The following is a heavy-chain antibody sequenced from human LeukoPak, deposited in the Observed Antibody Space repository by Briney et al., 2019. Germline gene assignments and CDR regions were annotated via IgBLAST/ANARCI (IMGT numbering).Heavy chain of an antibody. J-gene: IGHJ3*02. V-gene: IGHV3-23*01. CDR2: ISASGVTT. D-gene: IGHD6-13*01. CDR3: AKDRSSWYDLLGAFDI. Sequence: PGGSLRLSCAASGFTFSSYAMSWVRQAPGKGLEWVAVISASGVTTYYADSVKGRFTISRDNSQNTLYLQMNSLRAEDTAVYYCAKDRSSWYDLLGAFDIWGQGTMVTVSS. CDR1: GFTFSSYA.